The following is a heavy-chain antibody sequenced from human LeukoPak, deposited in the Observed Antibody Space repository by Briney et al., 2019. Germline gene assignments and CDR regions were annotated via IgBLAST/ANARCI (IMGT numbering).Heavy chain of an antibody. V-gene: IGHV3-11*03. J-gene: IGHJ4*02. Sequence: GGSLRLSCAASGFTFSDYYMSWVRQAPGKGLECVSYISSSSSYTNYADSVKGRFTVSRDNAKNSLFLQMNSLRAEDTAVYYCARHRLPVAGTPFDYWGQGTLATVSS. D-gene: IGHD6-19*01. CDR1: GFTFSDYY. CDR3: ARHRLPVAGTPFDY. CDR2: ISSSSSYT.